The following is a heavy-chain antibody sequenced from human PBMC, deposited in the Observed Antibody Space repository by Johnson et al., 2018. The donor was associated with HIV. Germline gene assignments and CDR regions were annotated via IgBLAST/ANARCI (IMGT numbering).Heavy chain of an antibody. J-gene: IGHJ3*02. Sequence: VQLVESGGGLIQPGGSLRLSCAASGFTVSSNYMSWVRQAPGKGLEWVSAIGTAGDTYYPGSVKGRFTISRDNSKNTLYLQMNSLRAEDTAVYYCARQTLRAFDIWGQGTMVTVSS. V-gene: IGHV3-66*03. CDR1: GFTVSSNY. CDR3: ARQTLRAFDI. CDR2: IGTAGDT.